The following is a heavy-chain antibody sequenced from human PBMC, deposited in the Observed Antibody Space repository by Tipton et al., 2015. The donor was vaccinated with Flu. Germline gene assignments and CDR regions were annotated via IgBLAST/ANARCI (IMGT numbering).Heavy chain of an antibody. CDR1: GGSISTYY. D-gene: IGHD3-10*02. Sequence: TLSLTCSVSGGSISTYYWSWIRQPAGKGLEWIGRIYGSGSTNYNPSLKSRVTMSVDTSKNQFSLRLSSVTAADTAVYYCAKDYSLQYYVINAFDTWGQGTKVTVSS. J-gene: IGHJ3*02. V-gene: IGHV4-4*07. CDR2: IYGSGST. CDR3: AKDYSLQYYVINAFDT.